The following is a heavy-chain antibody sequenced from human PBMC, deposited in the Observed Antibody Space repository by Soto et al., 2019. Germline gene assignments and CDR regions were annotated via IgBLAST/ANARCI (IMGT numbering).Heavy chain of an antibody. CDR3: ANPRGYDFRSGYYID. Sequence: EVQLLESGGGLVQPGGSLRLSCAASGFTFSSYAMSCVRQAPGKGLERVSFISGRGGSTYYADSVKGRFTISRDNSKNTPHLPTNTLRPENTPVYYSANPRGYDFRSGYYIDWGQGTLVTAAS. D-gene: IGHD3-3*01. CDR2: ISGRGGST. V-gene: IGHV3-23*01. J-gene: IGHJ4*02. CDR1: GFTFSSYA.